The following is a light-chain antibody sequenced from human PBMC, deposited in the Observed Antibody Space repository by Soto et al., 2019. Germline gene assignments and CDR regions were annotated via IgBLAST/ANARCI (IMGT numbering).Light chain of an antibody. J-gene: IGKJ1*01. CDR1: QSVSSY. Sequence: EIVLTQSPATLSLSPGERATLSCRASQSVSSYLAWYQQKPGQAPRLLIYDASNRATGIPARFSGSGSGTDFTLTISSLEPEDFAVYYCQQRSNRTPWPFGQATQVEIK. CDR2: DAS. V-gene: IGKV3-11*01. CDR3: QQRSNRTPWP.